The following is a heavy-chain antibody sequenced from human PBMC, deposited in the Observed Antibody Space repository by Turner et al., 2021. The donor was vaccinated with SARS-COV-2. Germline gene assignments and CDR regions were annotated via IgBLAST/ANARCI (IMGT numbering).Heavy chain of an antibody. J-gene: IGHJ4*02. CDR3: ARSRDGYIHS. V-gene: IGHV3-30-3*01. CDR2: ITYDGSTK. D-gene: IGHD2-2*01. Sequence: VQLVESGGGLIQPGGSLRLSCAASGFTFNTYAMHWFRQAPGKGLEWVAVITYDGSTKFYADSVKGRFTISRDNSKSSLYVQMNSLRVEDTAVYYCARSRDGYIHSWGQGTLVIVSS. CDR1: GFTFNTYA.